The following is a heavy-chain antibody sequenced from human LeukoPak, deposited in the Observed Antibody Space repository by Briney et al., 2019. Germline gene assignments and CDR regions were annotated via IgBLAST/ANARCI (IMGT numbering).Heavy chain of an antibody. Sequence: GGSLRLSCAASGFTFSSYGMHWVRQAPGKGLEWVAFIRYDGSNKYYADSVKGRFTISRDNSKNTLYLQMNSLRAEDTAVYYCAKDRPYYYDSSGYYPDAFDIWGQGTMVTVSS. V-gene: IGHV3-30*02. D-gene: IGHD3-22*01. J-gene: IGHJ3*02. CDR2: IRYDGSNK. CDR3: AKDRPYYYDSSGYYPDAFDI. CDR1: GFTFSSYG.